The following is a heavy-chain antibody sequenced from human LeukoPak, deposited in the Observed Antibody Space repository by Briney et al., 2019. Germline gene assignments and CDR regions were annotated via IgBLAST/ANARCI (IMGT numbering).Heavy chain of an antibody. V-gene: IGHV3-73*01. J-gene: IGHJ4*02. Sequence: GGSLRLSCAASGFTFSGSAMHWVRQASGKGLEWVGRIRSKANSYATAYAASVKDRFTISRDDSKNTAYLQMNSLKTEDTAVYYCTRPSSGWYYDYWGQGTLVTVSS. CDR3: TRPSSGWYYDY. CDR2: IRSKANSYAT. D-gene: IGHD6-19*01. CDR1: GFTFSGSA.